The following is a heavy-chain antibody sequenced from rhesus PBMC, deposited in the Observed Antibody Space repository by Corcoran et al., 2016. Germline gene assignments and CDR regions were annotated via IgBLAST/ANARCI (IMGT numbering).Heavy chain of an antibody. J-gene: IGHJ6*01. CDR1: GGSISDSYR. V-gene: IGHV4S10*01. CDR3: ARGDNIWTGYYGLDS. Sequence: QVQLQESGPGVVKPSETLSLTCAVSGGSISDSYRWSWIRQPQGKGLEWIGYIYGSSTSTNYNPSLKSRVTISRDTSKNQFSLKLSSVTAADTAVYYCARGDNIWTGYYGLDSWGQGVVVTVSS. CDR2: IYGSSTST. D-gene: IGHD3-3*01.